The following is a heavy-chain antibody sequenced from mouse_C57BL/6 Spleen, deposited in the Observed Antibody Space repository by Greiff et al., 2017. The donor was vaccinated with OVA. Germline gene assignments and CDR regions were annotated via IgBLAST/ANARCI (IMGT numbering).Heavy chain of an antibody. J-gene: IGHJ1*03. D-gene: IGHD2-3*01. V-gene: IGHV3-6*01. CDR1: GYSITSGYY. Sequence: DVQLQESGPGLAKPSQSLSLTCSVTGYSITSGYYWNWIRQFPGNKLEWMGYISYDGSNNYNPSLKNRISITRDTSKNQFFLKLNSVTTEDTATYYCARGVDGYYGYWYFDVWGTGTTVTVSS. CDR3: ARGVDGYYGYWYFDV. CDR2: ISYDGSN.